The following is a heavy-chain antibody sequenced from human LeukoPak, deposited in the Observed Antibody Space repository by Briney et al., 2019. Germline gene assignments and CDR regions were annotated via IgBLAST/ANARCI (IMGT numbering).Heavy chain of an antibody. CDR3: TSNPPGIARDGAEYFQH. CDR1: GFTFSSDS. D-gene: IGHD6-13*01. V-gene: IGHV3-21*01. Sequence: GGYLRLSCAASGFTFSSDSMNWVRQAPGKGLEWVSSISSSSSHIYYADSVKGRFTISRDNAKNSLYLQMNSLRAEDTAVYYCTSNPPGIARDGAEYFQHWGQGTLVTVSS. CDR2: ISSSSSHI. J-gene: IGHJ1*01.